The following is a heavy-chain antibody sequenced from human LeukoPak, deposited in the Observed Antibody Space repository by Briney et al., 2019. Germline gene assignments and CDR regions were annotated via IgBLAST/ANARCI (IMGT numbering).Heavy chain of an antibody. Sequence: SQTLSLTCAISGDSVSSNSAAWNWIRQSPSRGLEWLGRTYYRSKWYNDYAVSVKSRITINPDTSKNQFSLQLNSVTPEDTAVYYCARGRMEQLAEDYYYYYMDVWGKGTTVTVSS. CDR2: TYYRSKWYN. V-gene: IGHV6-1*01. CDR1: GDSVSSNSAA. D-gene: IGHD6-13*01. CDR3: ARGRMEQLAEDYYYYYMDV. J-gene: IGHJ6*03.